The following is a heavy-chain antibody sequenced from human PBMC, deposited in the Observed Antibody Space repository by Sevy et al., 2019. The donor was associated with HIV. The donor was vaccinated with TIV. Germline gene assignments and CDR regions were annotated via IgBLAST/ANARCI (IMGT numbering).Heavy chain of an antibody. Sequence: SETLSLTCTVSGGSISSYYWSWIRQPPGKGLEWIGYLHYSGSTNYNPSLKSRVTISIDTSKNQFSLKLSSVTAADTAVYYCARSESYATTLDLWGRGTLDTVSS. D-gene: IGHD2-15*01. CDR1: GGSISSYY. CDR2: LHYSGST. CDR3: ARSESYATTLDL. V-gene: IGHV4-59*01. J-gene: IGHJ2*01.